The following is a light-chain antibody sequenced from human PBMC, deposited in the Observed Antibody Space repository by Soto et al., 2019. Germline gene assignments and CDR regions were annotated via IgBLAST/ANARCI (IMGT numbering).Light chain of an antibody. Sequence: DIQLTQSPSTLSASVGDRVTITCRASRSFSTWLAWYQQKPGKAPKVLIYDASTLEGGVPSRFSGSGSGTEFTLTISSLQPDDSATYYCQQDNSFGQGTKVDIK. CDR1: RSFSTW. V-gene: IGKV1-5*01. CDR2: DAS. J-gene: IGKJ2*01. CDR3: QQDNS.